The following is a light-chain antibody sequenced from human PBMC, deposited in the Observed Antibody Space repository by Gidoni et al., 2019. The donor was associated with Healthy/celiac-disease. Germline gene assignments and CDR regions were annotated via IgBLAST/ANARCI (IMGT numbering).Light chain of an antibody. CDR1: SSEVCGYNY. V-gene: IGLV2-14*01. Sequence: QSALTQPASVSASPGQSITISCTGTSSEVCGYNYVSWYQQLPGKAPNLMIYDVSNRPSGVSNRFSGSKSGNTASLTISGLQAEDEADYYCSSYTSSSTYVFGTGTKVTVL. J-gene: IGLJ1*01. CDR3: SSYTSSSTYV. CDR2: DVS.